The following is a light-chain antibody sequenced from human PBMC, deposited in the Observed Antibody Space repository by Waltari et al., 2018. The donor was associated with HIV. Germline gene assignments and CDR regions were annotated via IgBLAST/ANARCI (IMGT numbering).Light chain of an antibody. CDR2: DVS. Sequence: QFALAHLRSVSGSLGKSVTTPFTGSSRDIGKFDMFSWYQYHPAKAPKVMIFDVSKRPSGVPDRFSGSKSGNTASLTISGLQAEDEADYYCCSYAGRDTFVLFGGGTKLTVL. CDR1: SRDIGKFDM. V-gene: IGLV2-11*01. J-gene: IGLJ2*01. CDR3: CSYAGRDTFVL.